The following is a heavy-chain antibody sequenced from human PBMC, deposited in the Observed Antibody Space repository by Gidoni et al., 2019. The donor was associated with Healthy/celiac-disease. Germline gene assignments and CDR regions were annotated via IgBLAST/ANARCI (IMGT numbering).Heavy chain of an antibody. CDR2: ISGSVGST. CDR1: GFTFSSYA. V-gene: IGHV3-23*01. CDR3: AKDQGPGLRPSFDY. Sequence: EVQLLESGGGLVQPGGSLRLSCASSGFTFSSYAMSWVRQAPGKGLEWGSAISGSVGSTYYAASVKGRFTISRDNSKNTLYLKMNSLRAEDTAVYHCAKDQGPGLRPSFDYWGQGTLVTVSS. D-gene: IGHD5-12*01. J-gene: IGHJ4*02.